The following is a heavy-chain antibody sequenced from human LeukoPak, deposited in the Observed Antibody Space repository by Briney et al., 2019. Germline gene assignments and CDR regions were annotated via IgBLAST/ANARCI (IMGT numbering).Heavy chain of an antibody. D-gene: IGHD3-3*01. V-gene: IGHV7-4-1*02. CDR3: ARVPILEWLLYPIDY. CDR1: GYTFTSYA. Sequence: ASVKVSCKASGYTFTSYAMSWVRQAPGQGLEWMGWINTNTGNPTYAQGFTGRFVFSLDTSVSTAYLQISGLKAEDTAVYYCARVPILEWLLYPIDYWGQGTLVTVSS. CDR2: INTNTGNP. J-gene: IGHJ4*02.